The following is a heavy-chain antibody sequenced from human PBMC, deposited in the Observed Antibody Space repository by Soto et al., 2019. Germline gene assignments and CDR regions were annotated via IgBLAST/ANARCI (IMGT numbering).Heavy chain of an antibody. J-gene: IGHJ4*02. CDR1: GFRFKSFV. D-gene: IGHD3-16*01. CDR2: TSYDGNNK. V-gene: IGHV3-30*19. Sequence: QVQLVESGGGVVQPGTSLRLSCAASGFRFKSFVMHWVRQAQGKGLEWVAFTSYDGNNKDYGDSVKGRFTVSRDNSQNTLHLQMDFLRPEDTALYYCARWGTTGGFDLWGQGTLVSVSS. CDR3: ARWGTTGGFDL.